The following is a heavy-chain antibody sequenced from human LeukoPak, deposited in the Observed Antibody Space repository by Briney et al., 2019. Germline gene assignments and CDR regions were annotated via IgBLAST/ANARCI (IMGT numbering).Heavy chain of an antibody. D-gene: IGHD2-15*01. CDR1: GGSISSGSYY. CDR3: AREVCSGGSCYSMPSPLDP. J-gene: IGHJ5*02. CDR2: IYTSGST. Sequence: PSQTLSLTCTVSGGSISSGSYYWSWIRQPAGKGLEWIGRIYTSGSTNYNPFLKSRVTISVDTSKNQFSLKLSSVTAADTAVYYCAREVCSGGSCYSMPSPLDPWGQGTLVTVSS. V-gene: IGHV4-61*02.